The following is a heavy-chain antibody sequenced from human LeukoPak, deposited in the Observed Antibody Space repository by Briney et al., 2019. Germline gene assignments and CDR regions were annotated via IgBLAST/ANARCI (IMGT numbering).Heavy chain of an antibody. V-gene: IGHV3-23*05. CDR1: GFTFSSFT. CDR2: VHGSGSST. D-gene: IGHD3-22*01. Sequence: GASLRLSCAASGFTFSSFTMNWVRQAPGKGLEWVSVVHGSGSSTYYADSVKGRFTISRDNSKNMLYLQMNSMRAEDTAVYYCEKGGDSSGSHLYYFDCRGQGTLVTVSS. CDR3: EKGGDSSGSHLYYFDC. J-gene: IGHJ4*02.